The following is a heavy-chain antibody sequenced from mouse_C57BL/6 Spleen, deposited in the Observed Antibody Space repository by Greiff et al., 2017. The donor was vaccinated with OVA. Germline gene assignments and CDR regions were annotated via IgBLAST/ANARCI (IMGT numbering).Heavy chain of an antibody. V-gene: IGHV5-4*01. CDR1: GFTFSSYA. J-gene: IGHJ1*03. Sequence: EVQRVESGGGLVKPGGSLKLSCAASGFTFSSYAMSWVRQTPEKRLEWVATISDGGSYTYYPDNVKGRFTISRDNAKNNLYLQMSHLKSEDTAMYYWASEYYGSSDGYVDVWGTGTTGTVSS. CDR3: ASEYYGSSDGYVDV. D-gene: IGHD1-1*01. CDR2: ISDGGSYT.